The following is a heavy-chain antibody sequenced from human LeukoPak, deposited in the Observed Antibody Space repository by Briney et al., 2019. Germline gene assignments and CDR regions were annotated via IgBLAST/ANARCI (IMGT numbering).Heavy chain of an antibody. J-gene: IGHJ4*02. V-gene: IGHV3-7*01. D-gene: IGHD3-22*01. CDR1: GFTFTTYW. Sequence: GESLRLSCAASGFTFTTYWMSWVRQAPGKGLEWVANIKQDGTEKYYVDSVKGRFTISRDNSKNTLYLQMNSLRAEDTAVYYCAKDALYYYDSSGYWYYFDYWGQGTLVTVSS. CDR3: AKDALYYYDSSGYWYYFDY. CDR2: IKQDGTEK.